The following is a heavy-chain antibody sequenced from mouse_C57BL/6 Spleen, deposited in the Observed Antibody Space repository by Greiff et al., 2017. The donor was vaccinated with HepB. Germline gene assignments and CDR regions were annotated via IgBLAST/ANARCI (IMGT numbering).Heavy chain of an antibody. CDR3: AREGYYGSSFFAY. Sequence: EVQRVESGGGLVKPGGSLKLSCAASGFTFSSYAMSWVRQTPEKRLEWVATISDGGSYTYYPDNVKGRFTISRDNAKNNLYLQMSHLKSEDTAMYYCAREGYYGSSFFAYWGQGTLVTVSA. V-gene: IGHV5-4*01. J-gene: IGHJ3*01. CDR1: GFTFSSYA. D-gene: IGHD1-1*01. CDR2: ISDGGSYT.